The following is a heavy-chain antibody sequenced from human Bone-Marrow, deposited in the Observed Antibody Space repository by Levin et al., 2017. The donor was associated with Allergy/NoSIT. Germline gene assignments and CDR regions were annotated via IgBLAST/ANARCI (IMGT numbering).Heavy chain of an antibody. CDR1: GFTFSNFW. CDR2: IKQDGSEK. Sequence: GGSLRLSCTASGFTFSNFWMTWVRQTPGKGLEWVANIKQDGSEKYYVDSVSGRFTISRDNARNSLFLQMNSLRAEDTAVYFCARGRGHTYGYWEQHFFDYWGQGTQVTVSS. CDR3: ARGRGHTYGYWEQHFFDY. J-gene: IGHJ4*02. D-gene: IGHD5-18*01. V-gene: IGHV3-7*01.